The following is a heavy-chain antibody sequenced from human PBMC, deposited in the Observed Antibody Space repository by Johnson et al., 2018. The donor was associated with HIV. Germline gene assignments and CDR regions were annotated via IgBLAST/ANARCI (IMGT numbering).Heavy chain of an antibody. CDR1: GVTFSDYY. V-gene: IGHV3-11*01. D-gene: IGHD6-19*01. J-gene: IGHJ3*02. CDR3: ARDAIAVAVRCAFDI. Sequence: VQLVESGGGLVKPGGSLRLSCAASGVTFSDYYMNWIRQAPGKGLEWVSYISRGGNTIYYADSVKGRFSISRDNAKNSLYLQMNSLRAEDTALYYCARDAIAVAVRCAFDIWGQGTMVTVSS. CDR2: ISRGGNTI.